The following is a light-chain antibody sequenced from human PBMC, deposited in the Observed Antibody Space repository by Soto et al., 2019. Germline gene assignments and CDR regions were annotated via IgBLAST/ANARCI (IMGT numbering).Light chain of an antibody. CDR2: DAS. V-gene: IGKV3-20*01. Sequence: EIVLTQSPGTPSLSPGERATLSCRASQSVSSSYLAWYQQKPGQAPRLLIYDASSRATGIPDRFSGSGSGTDFTLTISRLEPEDFAVYYCQQYGSSPETFGQGTKVEIK. CDR3: QQYGSSPET. J-gene: IGKJ1*01. CDR1: QSVSSSY.